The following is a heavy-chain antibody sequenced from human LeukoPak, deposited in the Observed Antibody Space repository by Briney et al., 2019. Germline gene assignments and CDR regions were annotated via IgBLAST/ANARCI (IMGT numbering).Heavy chain of an antibody. J-gene: IGHJ6*02. CDR2: INPNSGGT. V-gene: IGHV1-2*04. CDR3: AGSGYYYGLDV. CDR1: GYTFSGYY. D-gene: IGHD1-26*01. Sequence: ASVKVSCKASGYTFSGYYIHWVRQAPGQGLEWMGWINPNSGGTNYAQKFQGWVTMTRDTSIGTVYMEMSRLKSDDTAVYYCAGSGYYYGLDVWGQGTTVTVSS.